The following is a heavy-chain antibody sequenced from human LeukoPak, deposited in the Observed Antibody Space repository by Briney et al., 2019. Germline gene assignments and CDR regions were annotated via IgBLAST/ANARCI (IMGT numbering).Heavy chain of an antibody. Sequence: SETLSLTCAVYGGSFSGYYWSWIRQPPGKGLEWIGEINHSGSTNYNPSLKSRVTISVDTSKNQFSLKLSSVTAADTAVYCCARGPSSAVTTYGYWGQGTLVTVSS. CDR3: ARGPSSAVTTYGY. CDR2: INHSGST. D-gene: IGHD4-17*01. J-gene: IGHJ4*02. V-gene: IGHV4-34*01. CDR1: GGSFSGYY.